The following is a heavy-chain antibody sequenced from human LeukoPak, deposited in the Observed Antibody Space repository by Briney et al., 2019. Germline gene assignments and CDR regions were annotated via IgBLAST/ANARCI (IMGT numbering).Heavy chain of an antibody. V-gene: IGHV3-53*01. J-gene: IGHJ3*02. CDR3: AREGYSSGHSPAFDM. CDR1: GFTVSSNY. CDR2: IYSGGST. Sequence: GGSLRLSCAASGFTVSSNYMSWVRQAPGKGLEWVSVIYSGGSTYYADSVKGRFTISGDISKNTLYLEVNSLMMEDTAVYFCAREGYSSGHSPAFDMWGQGTTVTVSS. D-gene: IGHD2-15*01.